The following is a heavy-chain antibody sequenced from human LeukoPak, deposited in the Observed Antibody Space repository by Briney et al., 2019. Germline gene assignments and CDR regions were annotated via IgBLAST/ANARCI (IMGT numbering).Heavy chain of an antibody. J-gene: IGHJ4*02. Sequence: SETLSLTCTVSGGSISSYYWSWIRQPPGKGLEWIGYIYYSGSTNYNPSLKSRVTISVDTSKNQFSLKLSSVTAADTAVYCCARGTRWSRFDYWGQGTLVTVSS. CDR3: ARGTRWSRFDY. D-gene: IGHD4-23*01. CDR1: GGSISSYY. V-gene: IGHV4-59*08. CDR2: IYYSGST.